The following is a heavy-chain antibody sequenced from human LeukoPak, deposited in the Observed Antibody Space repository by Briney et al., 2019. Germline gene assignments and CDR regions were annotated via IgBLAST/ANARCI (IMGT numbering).Heavy chain of an antibody. Sequence: ETLSLTCTVSGGSISSSSYYWGWIRQPPGKGLEWVASISSSSSHTYYADSVKGRFTISRDNAENSLFLQMNSLRDEDTAVYYCARDDGSGYYAQSPDYWGQGILVTVSS. V-gene: IGHV3-21*06. CDR2: ISSSSSHT. J-gene: IGHJ4*02. CDR3: ARDDGSGYYAQSPDY. CDR1: GGSISSSS. D-gene: IGHD3-22*01.